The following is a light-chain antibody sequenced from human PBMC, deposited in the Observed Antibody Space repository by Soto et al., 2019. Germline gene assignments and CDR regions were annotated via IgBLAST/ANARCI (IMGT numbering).Light chain of an antibody. J-gene: IGKJ5*01. CDR2: DAS. CDR1: QTISSW. V-gene: IGKV1-5*01. CDR3: QQYHTSSIT. Sequence: DIQMTQSPAILSASVGDRVTITCRASQTISSWLAWYQQKPGKAPNLLIYDASTLERGVPSRFRGTGSGTEFTLTIDSLQPDDFATYYCQQYHTSSITFGQGTRLEIK.